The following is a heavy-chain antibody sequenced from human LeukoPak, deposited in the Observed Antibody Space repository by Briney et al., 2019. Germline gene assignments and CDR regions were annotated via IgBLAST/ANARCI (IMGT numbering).Heavy chain of an antibody. D-gene: IGHD3-3*01. CDR1: GYTFTNYY. CDR2: INPSGGST. J-gene: IGHJ4*02. V-gene: IGHV1-46*01. CDR3: ARCLNYDFWSGYYRDFDY. Sequence: GASVKVSCKASGYTFTNYYMHWVRQAPGQGLEWMGIINPSGGSTSYAQKFQGRVTMTRDTSTSTVYMELSSLRSEDTAVYYCARCLNYDFWSGYYRDFDYWGQGTLVTVSS.